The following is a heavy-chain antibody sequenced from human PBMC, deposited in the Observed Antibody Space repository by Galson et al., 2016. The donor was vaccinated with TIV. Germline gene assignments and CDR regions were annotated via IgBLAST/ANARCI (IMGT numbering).Heavy chain of an antibody. CDR1: GFTFSNAW. Sequence: SLRLSCAASGFTFSNAWMTWVRQAPGRGLEWVGRIKSKSDGATTAYAAPVKGRFSISQDDSKDTVYLQMNNLKTEDTALYFCTTDLGYCLTTSCSLGLDYWGQGTLATVSS. D-gene: IGHD2-2*01. V-gene: IGHV3-15*01. CDR2: IKSKSDGATT. CDR3: TTDLGYCLTTSCSLGLDY. J-gene: IGHJ4*02.